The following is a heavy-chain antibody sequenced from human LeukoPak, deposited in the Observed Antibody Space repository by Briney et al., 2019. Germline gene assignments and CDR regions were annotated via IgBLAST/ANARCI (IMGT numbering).Heavy chain of an antibody. V-gene: IGHV4-59*08. Sequence: SETLSLTCTVSGGSISGYYWSWIRQPPGKGLEWIGYIYYSGSTNYNPSLKSRVTISVDTSKNQFSLKLSSVTAADTAVYYCARHGYGGPRRYFDYWGQGTLVTVSS. CDR1: GGSISGYY. D-gene: IGHD4-23*01. CDR3: ARHGYGGPRRYFDY. J-gene: IGHJ4*02. CDR2: IYYSGST.